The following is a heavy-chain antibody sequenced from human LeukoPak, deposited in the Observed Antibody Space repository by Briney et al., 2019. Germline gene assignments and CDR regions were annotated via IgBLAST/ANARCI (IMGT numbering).Heavy chain of an antibody. CDR2: INHSGST. J-gene: IGHJ6*02. CDR3: ASTVYGDYVNDYYYYGMDA. D-gene: IGHD4-17*01. V-gene: IGHV4-34*01. CDR1: GGSFSGYY. Sequence: SETLSLTCAVYGGSFSGYYWSWIRQPPGKGLEWIGEINHSGSTNYNPSPKSRVTISVDTSKNQFSLKLSSVTAADTAVYYCASTVYGDYVNDYYYYGMDAWGQGTTVTVSS.